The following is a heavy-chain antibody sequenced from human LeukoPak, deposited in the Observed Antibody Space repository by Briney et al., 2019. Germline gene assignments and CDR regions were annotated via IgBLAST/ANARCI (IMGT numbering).Heavy chain of an antibody. Sequence: GGSLRLSCAASGFTFSSYAMHWVRQAPGKGLEYVSAISSNGGSTYYANSVKGRFTISRDNSRNTLYLQMGSLRAEDMAVYYCARSYSSTSCYSAYWGQGTLVTVSS. J-gene: IGHJ4*02. V-gene: IGHV3-64*01. CDR2: ISSNGGST. D-gene: IGHD2-2*02. CDR3: ARSYSSTSCYSAY. CDR1: GFTFSSYA.